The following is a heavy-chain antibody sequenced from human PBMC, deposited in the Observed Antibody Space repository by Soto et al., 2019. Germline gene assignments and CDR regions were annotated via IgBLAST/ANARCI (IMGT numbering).Heavy chain of an antibody. J-gene: IGHJ6*02. Sequence: LRLSCAASGFTFSSYGMHWVRQAPGKGLEWVAVISYDGSNKYYADSVKGRFTISRDNSKNTLYLQMNSLRAEDTAVYYCAKDGGYFVVVPAAISDGMDVWGQGTTVTVSS. CDR2: ISYDGSNK. D-gene: IGHD2-2*02. CDR1: GFTFSSYG. V-gene: IGHV3-30*18. CDR3: AKDGGYFVVVPAAISDGMDV.